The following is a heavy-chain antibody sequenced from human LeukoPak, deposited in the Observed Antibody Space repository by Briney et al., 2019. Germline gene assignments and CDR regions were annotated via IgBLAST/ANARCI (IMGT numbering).Heavy chain of an antibody. Sequence: GGSLRLSCAASGFTFSSYWMSWVRQARGKGLEWVAKIKQDGSEKYYVDSVKGRFTISRDNAKNSLFLQMNSLRAEDTAVYYCARDRGGSYSAIDYWGQGTLVTVSS. CDR1: GFTFSSYW. D-gene: IGHD1-26*01. V-gene: IGHV3-7*01. CDR2: IKQDGSEK. CDR3: ARDRGGSYSAIDY. J-gene: IGHJ4*02.